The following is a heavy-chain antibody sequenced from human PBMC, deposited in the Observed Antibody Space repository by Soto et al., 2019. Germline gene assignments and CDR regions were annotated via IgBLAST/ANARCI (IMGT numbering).Heavy chain of an antibody. CDR2: ISYDGSNK. V-gene: IGHV3-30-3*01. D-gene: IGHD3-22*01. J-gene: IGHJ4*02. CDR1: GFTFSSYA. Sequence: QVQLVESGGGVVQPGRSLRLSCAASGFTFSSYAMHWVRQAPGKGLEWVAVISYDGSNKYYADSVKGRFTISRDNFKNTLYLQMNSLRAEDTAVYYCARDSRRYSMIVVPRGFDYWGQGTLVTVSS. CDR3: ARDSRRYSMIVVPRGFDY.